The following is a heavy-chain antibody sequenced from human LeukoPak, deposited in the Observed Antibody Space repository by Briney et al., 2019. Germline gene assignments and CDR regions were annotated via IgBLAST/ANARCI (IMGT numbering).Heavy chain of an antibody. V-gene: IGHV4-59*01. CDR1: GGSISSYY. CDR2: IYYSGST. J-gene: IGHJ4*02. D-gene: IGHD3-22*01. Sequence: SETLSLTCTVSGGSISSYYWSWIRQPPGKGLEWIGYIYYSGSTNYNPSLKSRVTISVDTSKNQFSLKLSSVTAADTAVYYCASEGSYDSSGYLSWGQGTLVTVSS. CDR3: ASEGSYDSSGYLS.